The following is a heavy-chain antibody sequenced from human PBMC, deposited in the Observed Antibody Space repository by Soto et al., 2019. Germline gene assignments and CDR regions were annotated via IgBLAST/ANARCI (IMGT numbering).Heavy chain of an antibody. CDR2: IIPIFGTA. J-gene: IGHJ6*02. Sequence: QVQLVQSGAEVKKPGSSVKVSCKASGGTFSSYAISWVRQAPGQGLEWMGGIIPIFGTANYAQKYQGRVTITADEATSRAYMELRSVRTEDTAVYYCARAFHYGDYANYYYYGMDVWGQGTTVTVCS. V-gene: IGHV1-69*01. CDR3: ARAFHYGDYANYYYYGMDV. D-gene: IGHD4-17*01. CDR1: GGTFSSYA.